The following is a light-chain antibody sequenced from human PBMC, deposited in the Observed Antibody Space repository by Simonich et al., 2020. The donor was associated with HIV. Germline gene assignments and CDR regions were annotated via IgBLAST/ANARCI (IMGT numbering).Light chain of an antibody. CDR1: SSGVGGYNYVNY. CDR2: EVS. V-gene: IGLV2-11*01. Sequence: QSALTQPRSVSGSPGQSVTISCTGTSSGVGGYNYVNYVSWYQKHPGKAPNLMIYEVSKRPSGVPDRFSGSRAGNTASLTISGLQAEDEADYYCCSYAGTYTFVVFGGGTKLTVL. CDR3: CSYAGTYTFVV. J-gene: IGLJ2*01.